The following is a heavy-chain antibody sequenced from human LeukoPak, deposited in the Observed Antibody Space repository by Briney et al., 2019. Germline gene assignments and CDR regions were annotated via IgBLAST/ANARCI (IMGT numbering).Heavy chain of an antibody. CDR2: ISSSGNDI. Sequence: GGSLRLSCAASGFSISDYYMSWIRQVPGKGLAWISYISSSGNDINYADSVKSRFRLSRDTAKNSLYLQMNNLRAEDMAVYYCVRESKVGFLEWLLEYWGQGTLVTVSS. J-gene: IGHJ4*02. V-gene: IGHV3-11*01. CDR3: VRESKVGFLEWLLEY. CDR1: GFSISDYY. D-gene: IGHD3-3*01.